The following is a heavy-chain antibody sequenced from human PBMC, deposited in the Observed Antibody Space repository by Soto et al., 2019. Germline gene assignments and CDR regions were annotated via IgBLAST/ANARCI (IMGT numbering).Heavy chain of an antibody. CDR3: ARLAYGMETRGRGYFDY. Sequence: PSETLSLTCTVSGGSISSSSYYWGWIRQPPGKGLEWIGSIYYSGSTYYNPSLKSRVTISVDTSKNQFSLKLSSVTAADTAVYYCARLAYGMETRGRGYFDYWGQGTLVTVSS. J-gene: IGHJ4*02. D-gene: IGHD3-16*01. V-gene: IGHV4-39*01. CDR2: IYYSGST. CDR1: GGSISSSSYY.